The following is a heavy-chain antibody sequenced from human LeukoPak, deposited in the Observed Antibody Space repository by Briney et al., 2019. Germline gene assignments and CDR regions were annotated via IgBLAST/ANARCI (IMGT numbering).Heavy chain of an antibody. Sequence: SETLSLTCAVSGYSISSGYYWGWIRQPPGKGLEWIGSIYHSGSTYYNPSLKSRVTISVDTSKNQFSLKLSSVTAADTAAYYCARTRVVPAAPPDAFDIWGQGTMVTVSS. D-gene: IGHD2-2*01. CDR2: IYHSGST. CDR3: ARTRVVPAAPPDAFDI. J-gene: IGHJ3*02. V-gene: IGHV4-38-2*01. CDR1: GYSISSGYY.